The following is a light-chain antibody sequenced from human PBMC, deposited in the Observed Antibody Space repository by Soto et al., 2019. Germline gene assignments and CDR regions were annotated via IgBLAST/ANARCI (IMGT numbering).Light chain of an antibody. V-gene: IGLV1-47*01. CDR3: ESWDDSLSGYV. CDR1: SSNIGGYY. Sequence: QSVLTQPPSASGTPGQRVTISCSGSSSNIGGYYVSWYQQLPGTAPKVLIYRNNQRPSGVPDRFSGSKSGTSASLAISGLRSDDEADYYCESWDDSLSGYVFGTGTKLTVL. J-gene: IGLJ1*01. CDR2: RNN.